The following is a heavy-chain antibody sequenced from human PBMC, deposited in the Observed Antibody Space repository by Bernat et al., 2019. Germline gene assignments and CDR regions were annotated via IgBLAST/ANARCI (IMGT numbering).Heavy chain of an antibody. Sequence: QVQLQQWGAGLLKPSETLSLTCAVYVESFSGRYWSWIRQPPGKGLEWIGEINHGGSTNYNPSLKSRVTMSVDTSKNQFARKLSSVNAADTAVYYCARGATAGPRFDYWGQGTHVTVSS. J-gene: IGHJ4*02. V-gene: IGHV4-34*01. D-gene: IGHD6-13*01. CDR1: VESFSGRY. CDR2: INHGGST. CDR3: ARGATAGPRFDY.